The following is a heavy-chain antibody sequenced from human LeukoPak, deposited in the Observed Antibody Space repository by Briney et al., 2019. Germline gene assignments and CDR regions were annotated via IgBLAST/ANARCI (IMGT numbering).Heavy chain of an antibody. Sequence: PSETLSLTCTVSGGSISSSTYYWGWIRQPPEKGLEWIGTIYYSARYYYNPSLKSRVAISVDTSKNQFSLKLSSVTAADTAVYYCARLRGETARGYSGYDMNYYYCCYMDVWGKGTTVTVSS. CDR3: ARLRGETARGYSGYDMNYYYCCYMDV. J-gene: IGHJ6*03. CDR2: IYYSARY. D-gene: IGHD5-12*01. CDR1: GGSISSSTYY. V-gene: IGHV4-39*01.